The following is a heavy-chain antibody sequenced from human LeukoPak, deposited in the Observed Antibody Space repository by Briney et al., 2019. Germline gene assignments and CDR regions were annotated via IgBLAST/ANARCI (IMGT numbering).Heavy chain of an antibody. CDR3: ARDREGYFDY. J-gene: IGHJ4*02. D-gene: IGHD3-10*01. Sequence: SETLSLTCTVSGGSISSHYWSWIRQPPGKGLDWIGDIYYSGSTNYNPSLQSRVTISVDTSQNQCSLKLSSVTAAVTAVYYCARDREGYFDYWGQGTLVTVSS. CDR1: GGSISSHY. V-gene: IGHV4-59*11. CDR2: IYYSGST.